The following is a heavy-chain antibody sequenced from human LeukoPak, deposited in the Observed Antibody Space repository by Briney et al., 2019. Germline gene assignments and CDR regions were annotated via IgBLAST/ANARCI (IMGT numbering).Heavy chain of an antibody. Sequence: GGPVRLSCEASGFTFSRNWMSWVRQAPGKGLEWLASINPDGSQKFYVDSVKGRFTISRDNTKSSLYLEMNSLGAEDTAMYYCAKLLGTVTTYDYWGQGIRVTVSS. J-gene: IGHJ4*02. CDR2: INPDGSQK. V-gene: IGHV3-7*01. D-gene: IGHD2/OR15-2a*01. CDR1: GFTFSRNW. CDR3: AKLLGTVTTYDY.